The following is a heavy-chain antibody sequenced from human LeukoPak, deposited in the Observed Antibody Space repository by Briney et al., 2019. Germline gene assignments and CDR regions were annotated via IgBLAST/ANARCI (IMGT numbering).Heavy chain of an antibody. V-gene: IGHV1-69*02. J-gene: IGHJ4*02. CDR1: GYTFTGYY. Sequence: SVKVSCKASGYTFTGYYMHWVRQAPGQGLEWMGRIIPILGIASYAQKFQGRVTITADKSTSTAYMELSSLRSEDTAVYYCAKIAVAVDPLDYWGQGTLVTVSS. CDR3: AKIAVAVDPLDY. CDR2: IIPILGIA. D-gene: IGHD6-19*01.